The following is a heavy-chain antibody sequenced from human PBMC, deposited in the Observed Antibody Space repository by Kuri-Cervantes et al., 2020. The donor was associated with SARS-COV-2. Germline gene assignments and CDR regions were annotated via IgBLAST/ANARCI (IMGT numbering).Heavy chain of an antibody. J-gene: IGHJ4*02. CDR1: GFTFSSYG. CDR3: ARELSRYSGSYSDY. CDR2: IRYDGSNK. D-gene: IGHD1-26*01. Sequence: GESLKISCAASGFTFSSYGMHWVRQAPGKGLEWVAFIRYDGSNKYYADSVKGRFTISRDNSKNTLYLQMNSLRAEDTAVYYCARELSRYSGSYSDYWGQGTLVTVSS. V-gene: IGHV3-30*02.